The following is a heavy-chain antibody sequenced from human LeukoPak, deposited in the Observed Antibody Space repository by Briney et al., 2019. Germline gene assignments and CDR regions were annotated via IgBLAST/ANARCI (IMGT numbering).Heavy chain of an antibody. Sequence: ASVKVSCKASGYTFTGYYMHWVRQAPGQGLEWMGWINPNSGGTNYAPKFQGRVTMTRDTSISTAYMELSRLRSDDTAVYYCARVGAKYIYYYYGMDVWGQGTTVTVSS. CDR1: GYTFTGYY. J-gene: IGHJ6*02. CDR3: ARVGAKYIYYYYGMDV. D-gene: IGHD6-6*01. CDR2: INPNSGGT. V-gene: IGHV1-2*02.